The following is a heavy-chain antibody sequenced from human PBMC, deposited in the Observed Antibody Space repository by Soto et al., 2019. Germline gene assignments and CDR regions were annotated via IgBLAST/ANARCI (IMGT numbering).Heavy chain of an antibody. CDR2: ISDDGSEK. J-gene: IGHJ4*02. CDR3: AKGPRVTISGAVVIGAYFAS. Sequence: QVHLVESGGGVVQPGRSLRLTCAASGFSFNYYAMHWVRQAPGKGLEWVAVISDDGSEKYYADSVKGRFTISRDNSKNTLSLQVNSLRPEDTAVYFCAKGPRVTISGAVVIGAYFASWGQGTLVTVSS. D-gene: IGHD3-3*01. CDR1: GFSFNYYA. V-gene: IGHV3-30*18.